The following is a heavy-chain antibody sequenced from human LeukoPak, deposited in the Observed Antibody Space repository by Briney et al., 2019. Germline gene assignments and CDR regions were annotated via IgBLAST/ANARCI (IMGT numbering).Heavy chain of an antibody. CDR1: GGSFISGYY. J-gene: IGHJ4*02. CDR3: ASFRWAVGFEY. D-gene: IGHD6-13*01. V-gene: IGHV4-34*01. Sequence: SETLSLTCAVYGGSFISGYYWTFSRQPAGKGVEGSGEIHHSGSKNYNQSLKRRVTISLYTSKNQFSLKLNSVTAADTALYYCASFRWAVGFEYWSQGTLVTVSS. CDR2: IHHSGSK.